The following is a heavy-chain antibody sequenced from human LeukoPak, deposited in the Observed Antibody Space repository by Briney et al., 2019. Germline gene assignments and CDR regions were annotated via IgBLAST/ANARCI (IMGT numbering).Heavy chain of an antibody. CDR3: AREGGRGGYFS. V-gene: IGHV4-30-4*01. Sequence: PSETLSLICTVSGGSISSGDYYWSWIRQPPGKGLEWIGYIYYSGSTYYNPSLKSRVTISVDRSKNQFSLKLSSVTAADTAVYYCAREGGRGGYFSWGQGTLVTVSS. CDR1: GGSISSGDYY. J-gene: IGHJ4*02. D-gene: IGHD3-22*01. CDR2: IYYSGST.